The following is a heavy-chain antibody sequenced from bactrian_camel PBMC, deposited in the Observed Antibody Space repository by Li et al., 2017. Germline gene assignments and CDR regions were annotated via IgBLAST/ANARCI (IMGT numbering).Heavy chain of an antibody. J-gene: IGHJ4*01. D-gene: IGHD6*01. CDR3: AEGRGSRGEHCYSLNY. CDR1: RSTVSISR. CDR2: INNGGGNP. Sequence: VQLVESGGGSVQVGGTLRLSCLASRSTVSISRMAWFRQAPGKEREGVARINNGGGNPYYVNSARGRFTISRDSAKNTVYLQMNNLQPEDTATYYCAEGRGSRGEHCYSLNYWGQGTQVTV. V-gene: IGHV3S40*01.